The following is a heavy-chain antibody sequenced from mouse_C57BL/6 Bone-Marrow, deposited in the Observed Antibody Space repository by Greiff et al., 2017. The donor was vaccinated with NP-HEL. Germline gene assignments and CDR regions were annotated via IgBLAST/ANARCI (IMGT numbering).Heavy chain of an antibody. CDR2: IDPSDSYT. CDR3: AFYYGYGGFAY. CDR1: GYTFTSYW. J-gene: IGHJ3*01. D-gene: IGHD2-2*01. V-gene: IGHV1-69*01. Sequence: QVQLQQPGAELVMPGASVKLSCKASGYTFTSYWMHWVTQRPGQGLEWIGEIDPSDSYTNYNQKFKGKSTLTVDKSSSTAYMQLSSLTSEDSAVYYCAFYYGYGGFAYWGQGTLVTVSA.